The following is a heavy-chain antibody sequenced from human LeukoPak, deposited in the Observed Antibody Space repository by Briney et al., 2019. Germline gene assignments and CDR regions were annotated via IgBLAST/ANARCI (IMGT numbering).Heavy chain of an antibody. Sequence: SETLSLTCTVSGGSISSGSYFWSWIRQPAGKGLEWIGRIYTSGSTNYNPSLQSRVTISADTSKNQFSLNLSSVTAADTAVYYCARGISMVRGVIIVFDYWGQGTLVTVSS. J-gene: IGHJ4*02. CDR1: GGSISSGSYF. CDR3: ARGISMVRGVIIVFDY. D-gene: IGHD3-10*01. V-gene: IGHV4-61*02. CDR2: IYTSGST.